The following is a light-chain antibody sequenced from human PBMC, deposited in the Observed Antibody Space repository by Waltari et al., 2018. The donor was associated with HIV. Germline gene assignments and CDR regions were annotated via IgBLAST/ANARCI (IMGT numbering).Light chain of an antibody. CDR1: QSVLYSSNNNNY. J-gene: IGKJ4*01. V-gene: IGKV4-1*01. Sequence: DIVMTQSPDSLAVSLGESATINCKSSQSVLYSSNNNNYLAWYQQKPVQPPKLLIYWASARESGVPDRFSGSGSGTDFTLTISSLQAEDVAVYYCQQYYTTPLTFGGGTKVEIK. CDR2: WAS. CDR3: QQYYTTPLT.